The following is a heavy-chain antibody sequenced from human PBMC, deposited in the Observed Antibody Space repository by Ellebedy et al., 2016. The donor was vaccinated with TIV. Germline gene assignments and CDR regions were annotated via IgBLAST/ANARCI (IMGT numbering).Heavy chain of an antibody. J-gene: IGHJ6*02. CDR3: ARARIAAAGKAARGYYYYGMDV. V-gene: IGHV3-11*04. D-gene: IGHD6-13*01. CDR2: ISSSGSTI. CDR1: GFTFSDYY. Sequence: PGGSLRLSCAASGFTFSDYYMSWIRQAPGKGLEWVSYISSSGSTIYYADSVKGRFTISRDNAKNSLYLQMNSLRAEDTAVYYCARARIAAAGKAARGYYYYGMDVWGQGTTVTVSS.